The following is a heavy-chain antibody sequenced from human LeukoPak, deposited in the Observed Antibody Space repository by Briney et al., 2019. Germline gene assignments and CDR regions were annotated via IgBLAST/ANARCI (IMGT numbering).Heavy chain of an antibody. CDR2: ISAYNGNT. J-gene: IGHJ6*02. D-gene: IGHD1-26*01. CDR1: GYTFTSYG. V-gene: IGHV1-18*01. Sequence: ASVKVSCTASGYTFTSYGISWVRQAPGQGLEWMGWISAYNGNTNYAQKLQGRVTMTTDTSTSTAYMELRSLRSDDTAVYYCARQSDGGSYYYYYGMDVWGQGTTVTVSS. CDR3: ARQSDGGSYYYYYGMDV.